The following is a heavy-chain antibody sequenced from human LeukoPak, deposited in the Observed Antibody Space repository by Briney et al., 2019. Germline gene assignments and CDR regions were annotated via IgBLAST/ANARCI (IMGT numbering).Heavy chain of an antibody. CDR2: IYYSGST. CDR1: GGSISSSSYY. CDR3: ARHSGLNWFDP. V-gene: IGHV4-39*01. Sequence: SETLSFTCTVSGGSISSSSYYWGWIRQPPGKGLEWIGSIYYSGSTYYNPSLKSRVTISVDTSKNQFSLKLSSVTAADTAVYYCARHSGLNWFDPWGQGTLVTVSS. D-gene: IGHD3/OR15-3a*01. J-gene: IGHJ5*02.